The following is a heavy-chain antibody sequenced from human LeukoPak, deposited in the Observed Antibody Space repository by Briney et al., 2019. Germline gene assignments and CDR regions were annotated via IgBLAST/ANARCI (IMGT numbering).Heavy chain of an antibody. CDR1: GFTFSSYG. CDR3: AKETYYYDSSGYYRDYFDY. CDR2: ISYDGSNK. D-gene: IGHD3-22*01. V-gene: IGHV3-30*18. Sequence: GGSLRLSCAASGFTFSSYGMHWVRQAPGKGLEWVAVISYDGSNKYYADSVKGRFTISRDNSKSTLYLQMNSLRAEDTAVYYCAKETYYYDSSGYYRDYFDYWGQGTLVTVSS. J-gene: IGHJ4*02.